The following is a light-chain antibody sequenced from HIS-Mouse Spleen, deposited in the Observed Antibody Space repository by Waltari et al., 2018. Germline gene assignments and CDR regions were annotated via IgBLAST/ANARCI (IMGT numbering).Light chain of an antibody. CDR3: QQYNT. Sequence: DIQMTQYPSTLSASVGDRVTITCRASQSISSWLAWYQQKPGKAPKLLIYKASSLESGVPSRFSGSGSGTEFTLTISSLQPDDFATYYCQQYNTFGQGTKVEIK. V-gene: IGKV1-5*03. J-gene: IGKJ1*01. CDR2: KAS. CDR1: QSISSW.